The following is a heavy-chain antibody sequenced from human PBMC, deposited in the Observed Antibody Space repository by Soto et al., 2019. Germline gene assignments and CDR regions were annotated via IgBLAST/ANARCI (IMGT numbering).Heavy chain of an antibody. CDR2: IIPIFGTA. J-gene: IGHJ6*02. Sequence: VKVSCKASGGTFSSYAISWVRQAPGQGLEWMGGIIPIFGTANYAQKFQGRVTITADKSTSTAYMELSSLRSEDTAVYYCARVLSHYYYGMDVWGQGTTVTVSS. CDR1: GGTFSSYA. CDR3: ARVLSHYYYGMDV. V-gene: IGHV1-69*06.